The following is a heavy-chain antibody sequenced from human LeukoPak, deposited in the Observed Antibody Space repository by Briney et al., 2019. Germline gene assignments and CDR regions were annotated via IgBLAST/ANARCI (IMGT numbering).Heavy chain of an antibody. D-gene: IGHD3-22*01. Sequence: SETLSLTCAVSGYSISSGYYWGWIRQPPGKGLEWIGYIYYSGSTNYNPSLKSRVTISVDTSKNQFSLKLSSVTAADTAVYYCARVGRGYYDSSGYYPYYFDYWGQGTLVTVSS. CDR3: ARVGRGYYDSSGYYPYYFDY. V-gene: IGHV4-38-2*01. J-gene: IGHJ4*02. CDR2: IYYSGST. CDR1: GYSISSGYY.